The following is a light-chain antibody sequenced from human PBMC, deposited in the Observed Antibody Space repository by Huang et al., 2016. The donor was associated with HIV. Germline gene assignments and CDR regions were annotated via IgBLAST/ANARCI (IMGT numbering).Light chain of an antibody. V-gene: IGKV1-39*01. CDR2: GAS. CDR1: QSIRTY. Sequence: DIQVTQSPSSLSASVGDRVPITCRASQSIRTYLNWYQQKPGKAPNLMIYGASSLQSGVPSRFSGSGSGTDFTLTISSLQPEDFATYFCQQSYSTPPTFGQGTKVEIK. J-gene: IGKJ1*01. CDR3: QQSYSTPPT.